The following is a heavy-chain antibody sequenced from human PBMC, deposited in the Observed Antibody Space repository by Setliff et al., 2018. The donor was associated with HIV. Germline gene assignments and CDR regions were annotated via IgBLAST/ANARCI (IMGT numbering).Heavy chain of an antibody. Sequence: SETLSLTCAVSGGSISSSNWWSWIRQPPGKGLEWTGSIYHTGKTYYNSALKNRLTISVDTSNKQFSLKLSSVTAADTAVYYCARRIIVGAISDVFDIWGQGTLVTVSS. V-gene: IGHV4-38-2*01. CDR1: GGSISSSNW. CDR2: IYHTGKT. J-gene: IGHJ3*02. CDR3: ARRIIVGAISDVFDI. D-gene: IGHD1-26*01.